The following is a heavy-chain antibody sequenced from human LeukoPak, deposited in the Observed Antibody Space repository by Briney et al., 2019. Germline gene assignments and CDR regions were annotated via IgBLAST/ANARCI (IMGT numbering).Heavy chain of an antibody. CDR1: GGTFSSYA. J-gene: IGHJ4*02. Sequence: SVKVSCKASGGTFSSYAISWVRQAPGQGLEWMGGIIPIFGTANYAQKFQGRVTITADESTSTAYMELSSLRSEDTAVYYRARDLSGSGWEYYFDYWGQGTLVTVSS. D-gene: IGHD6-19*01. V-gene: IGHV1-69*13. CDR3: ARDLSGSGWEYYFDY. CDR2: IIPIFGTA.